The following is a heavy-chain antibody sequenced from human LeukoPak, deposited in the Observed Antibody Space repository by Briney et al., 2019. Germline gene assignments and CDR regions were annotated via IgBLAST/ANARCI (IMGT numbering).Heavy chain of an antibody. CDR2: INAGNGNT. D-gene: IGHD1-1*01. V-gene: IGHV1-3*01. CDR1: GYTFTSYA. CDR3: ARVGSNRTTGSPIDYYYYYGMDV. J-gene: IGHJ6*02. Sequence: TSVKVSCKASGYTFTSYAMHWVRQAPGQRLEWMGWINAGNGNTKYSQKFQGRVTITRDTSASTAYMELSSLRSEDTAVYYCARVGSNRTTGSPIDYYYYYGMDVWGQGTTVTVSS.